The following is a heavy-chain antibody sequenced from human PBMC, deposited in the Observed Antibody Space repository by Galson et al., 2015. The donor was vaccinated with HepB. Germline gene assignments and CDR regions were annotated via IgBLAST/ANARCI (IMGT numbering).Heavy chain of an antibody. Sequence: SVKVSCKASGGTFSSYAISWVRQAPGQGLEWMGGIIPIFGTANYAQKFQGRVTITADESTSTAYMELSSLRSEDTAVYYCAREGDGNNYPFDYWGQGTLVTVSS. V-gene: IGHV1-69*13. CDR1: GGTFSSYA. J-gene: IGHJ4*02. CDR2: IIPIFGTA. CDR3: AREGDGNNYPFDY. D-gene: IGHD5-24*01.